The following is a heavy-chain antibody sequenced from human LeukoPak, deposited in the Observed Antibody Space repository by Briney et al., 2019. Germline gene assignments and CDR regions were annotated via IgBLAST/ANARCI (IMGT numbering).Heavy chain of an antibody. CDR3: ARDRKYYYDSSGYYIDY. V-gene: IGHV4-34*01. Sequence: PSETLSLTCAVYGGAFSGYYWSWIRQPPGNGLASIGEINHSGSTNYNPSLKSRVTISVDTSKIQFSLKLSSVTAADTAVYYCARDRKYYYDSSGYYIDYWGQGTLVTVSS. CDR1: GGAFSGYY. CDR2: INHSGST. D-gene: IGHD3-22*01. J-gene: IGHJ4*02.